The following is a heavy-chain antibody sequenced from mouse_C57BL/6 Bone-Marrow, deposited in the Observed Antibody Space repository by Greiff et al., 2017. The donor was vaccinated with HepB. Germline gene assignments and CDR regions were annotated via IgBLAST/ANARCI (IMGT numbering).Heavy chain of an antibody. CDR1: GYTFTSYW. CDR2: IHPNSGST. Sequence: QVQLQQSGAELVKPGASVKLSCKASGYTFTSYWMHWVKQRPGQALEWIGMIHPNSGSTNYNEKFKSKATLTVDKSSSTAYMQLSSLTSEDSAVYYCARGGLGPYFDYWGQGTTLTVSS. J-gene: IGHJ2*01. V-gene: IGHV1-64*01. CDR3: ARGGLGPYFDY. D-gene: IGHD4-1*01.